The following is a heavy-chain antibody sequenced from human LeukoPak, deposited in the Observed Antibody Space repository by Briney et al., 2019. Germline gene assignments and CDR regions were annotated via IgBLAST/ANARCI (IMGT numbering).Heavy chain of an antibody. CDR2: MNPNSGNT. J-gene: IGHJ4*02. V-gene: IGHV1-8*03. CDR3: ARDRDYYDSSGYDY. CDR1: RYTFTSYD. D-gene: IGHD3-22*01. Sequence: GASVKVSCKASRYTFTSYDINWVRQATGQGLEWMGWMNPNSGNTGYAQKFQGRVTITRNTSISTAYMELSSLRSEDTAVYYCARDRDYYDSSGYDYWGQGTLVTVSS.